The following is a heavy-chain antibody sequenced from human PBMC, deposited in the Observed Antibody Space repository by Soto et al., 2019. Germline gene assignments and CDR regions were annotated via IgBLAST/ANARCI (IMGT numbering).Heavy chain of an antibody. Sequence: VGSLRLSCAASGFTFSSYAMSWVRQAPGKGLGWVSAISSSGGSTFYADSVKGRFTISRDNSRNTLYLQMNSLRAEDTAIYYCAKYQPMTQPRPYFDYWGQGTLVNVSS. CDR3: AKYQPMTQPRPYFDY. D-gene: IGHD3-22*01. CDR2: ISSSGGST. J-gene: IGHJ4*02. CDR1: GFTFSSYA. V-gene: IGHV3-23*01.